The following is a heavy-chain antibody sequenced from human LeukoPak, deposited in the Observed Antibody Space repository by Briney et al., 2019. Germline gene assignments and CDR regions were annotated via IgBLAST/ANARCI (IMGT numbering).Heavy chain of an antibody. CDR3: AREVRGDFDY. V-gene: IGHV4-34*01. Sequence: PSETLSLTCAVYGGSLSGYYWSWIRQPPGKGLEWIGEINHSGSTNYNPSLKSRVTISVDTSKNQFSLKLSSVTAADTAVYYCAREVRGDFDYWGQGTLVTVSS. D-gene: IGHD3-16*01. CDR2: INHSGST. CDR1: GGSLSGYY. J-gene: IGHJ4*02.